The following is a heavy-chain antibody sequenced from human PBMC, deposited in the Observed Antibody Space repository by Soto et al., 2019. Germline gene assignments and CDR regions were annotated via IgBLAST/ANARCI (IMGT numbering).Heavy chain of an antibody. Sequence: SETLSLTCTVSGASISRYYWSWIRQSPGKGLEWIGYLYNTGSTIYNPSLKSRVTISVDTSKNQFSLKMNSVTAADMAVYYCARDGYCVSSSCSFLPDVWGQGTTVTVSS. V-gene: IGHV4-59*01. D-gene: IGHD2-2*03. CDR3: ARDGYCVSSSCSFLPDV. CDR2: LYNTGST. CDR1: GASISRYY. J-gene: IGHJ6*02.